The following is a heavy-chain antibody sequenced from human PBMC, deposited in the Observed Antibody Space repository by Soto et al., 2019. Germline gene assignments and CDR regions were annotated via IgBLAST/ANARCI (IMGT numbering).Heavy chain of an antibody. D-gene: IGHD2-2*01. V-gene: IGHV1-18*01. J-gene: IGHJ4*02. CDR2: ISAYNGNT. CDR3: AREGYCISTSCYASALDY. CDR1: GYTFTSYG. Sequence: ASVKVSCKASGYTFTSYGISWVRQAPGQGLEWMGWISAYNGNTDYPQKLQGRVTKTTDTSTSTAYMELRSLRSDDTAVYYCAREGYCISTSCYASALDYWGKGTLVTVS.